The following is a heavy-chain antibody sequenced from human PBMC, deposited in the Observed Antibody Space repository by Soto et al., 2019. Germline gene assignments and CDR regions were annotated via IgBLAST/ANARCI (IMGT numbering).Heavy chain of an antibody. V-gene: IGHV3-53*02. CDR3: ARGRGMATIGY. CDR1: GFTVSSNY. CDR2: IYSGGGT. Sequence: EVQLVETGGGLIQPGGSLTLSCAASGFTVSSNYMSWVRQAPGKGLEWVSVIYSGGGTDYADSVKGRFTISRDNSKNTLYLRMNSLRAEDTAVYYCARGRGMATIGYWGQGTLVTVSS. D-gene: IGHD5-12*01. J-gene: IGHJ4*02.